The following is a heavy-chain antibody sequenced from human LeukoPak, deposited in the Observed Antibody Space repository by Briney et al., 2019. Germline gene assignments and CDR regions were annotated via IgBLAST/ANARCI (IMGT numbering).Heavy chain of an antibody. CDR1: GGSFSGYY. V-gene: IGHV4-34*01. D-gene: IGHD2/OR15-2a*01. Sequence: SETLSLTCAVYGGSFSGYYWSWIRQPPGKGLEWIGEINHSGSTNYNPSLESRVTISVDTSKNQFSLKLSSVTAADTAVYYCARGLSKGFDYWGQGTLVTVSS. CDR2: INHSGST. J-gene: IGHJ4*02. CDR3: ARGLSKGFDY.